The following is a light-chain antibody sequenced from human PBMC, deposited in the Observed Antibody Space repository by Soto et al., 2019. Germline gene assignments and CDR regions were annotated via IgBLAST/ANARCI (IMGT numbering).Light chain of an antibody. J-gene: IGKJ1*01. CDR2: GAS. V-gene: IGKV3-20*01. CDR1: QSVSSSY. Sequence: EIVLTQSPATLSLSPGEGATLSCRASQSVSSSYLAWYQQKPGQAPRPLIYGASSRAIGIPDRFSGSGSGTDFTLTISRLEPEDFAVYYCQQYGSSPWTFGQGTKVDIK. CDR3: QQYGSSPWT.